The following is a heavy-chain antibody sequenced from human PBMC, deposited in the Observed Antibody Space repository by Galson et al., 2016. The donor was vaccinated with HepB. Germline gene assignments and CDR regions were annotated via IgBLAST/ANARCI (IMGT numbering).Heavy chain of an antibody. Sequence: SLRLSCAASGFSFTSSAMHWVRQLPGKGLEWVAVVSSDGSEKHYADSVKGRFTVSRDNSKNTVYLEMNGLKPEDTAVYYCTRDSGYSAGFYRVRYFIYWGQGTLVTVSS. CDR1: GFSFTSSA. CDR2: VSSDGSEK. D-gene: IGHD5-12*01. V-gene: IGHV3-30-3*01. J-gene: IGHJ4*02. CDR3: TRDSGYSAGFYRVRYFIY.